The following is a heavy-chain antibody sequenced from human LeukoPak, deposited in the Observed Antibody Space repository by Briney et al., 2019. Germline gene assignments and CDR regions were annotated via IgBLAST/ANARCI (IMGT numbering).Heavy chain of an antibody. D-gene: IGHD5-18*01. Sequence: SETLSLTCTVSGGSISSYYWSWIRLPLGKGLEWIGYIYYTGATYYNPSLKSRVTISLDTSKNQFSLKLSSVTAADAAVYYCARAGYSYGTGYYFDYWGQGALVTVSS. V-gene: IGHV4-59*01. CDR3: ARAGYSYGTGYYFDY. J-gene: IGHJ4*02. CDR1: GGSISSYY. CDR2: IYYTGAT.